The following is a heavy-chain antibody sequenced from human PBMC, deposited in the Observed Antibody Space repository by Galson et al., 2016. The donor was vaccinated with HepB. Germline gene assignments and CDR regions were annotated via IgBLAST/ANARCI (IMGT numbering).Heavy chain of an antibody. J-gene: IGHJ6*04. CDR3: TMGPGDYYSFAMAG. CDR1: GFSLSGSA. V-gene: IGHV3-73*01. Sequence: SLRLSCAASGFSLSGSAMHWVRQASGKGLGWVGHIRNKPNSYATAYAASVRGRFTISRDDSKHTAYLQLNSLKIEDTAVYYCTMGPGDYYSFAMAGWGKGTTVTVSS. D-gene: IGHD4-17*01. CDR2: IRNKPNSYAT.